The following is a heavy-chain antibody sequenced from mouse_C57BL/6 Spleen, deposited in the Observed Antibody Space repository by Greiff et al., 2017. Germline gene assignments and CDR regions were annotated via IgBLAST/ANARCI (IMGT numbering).Heavy chain of an antibody. CDR3: ARGYYGSRDYAMDY. CDR2: IDPSDSYT. J-gene: IGHJ4*01. D-gene: IGHD1-1*01. Sequence: VQLQQPGAELVMPGASVKLSCKASGYTFTSYWMHWVKQRPGQGLEWIGEIDPSDSYTNYNQKFKGKATLTVDKSSSTAYMQLSSLTSEDSAVYCCARGYYGSRDYAMDYWGQGTSVTVCS. CDR1: GYTFTSYW. V-gene: IGHV1-69*01.